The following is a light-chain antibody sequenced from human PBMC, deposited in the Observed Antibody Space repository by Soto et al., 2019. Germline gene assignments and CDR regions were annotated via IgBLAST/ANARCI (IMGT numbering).Light chain of an antibody. CDR2: AAS. CDR3: QQYHDWPSFT. V-gene: IGKV3D-15*01. CDR1: QRVASN. J-gene: IGKJ2*01. Sequence: ETMMMQSPATLSVSPGERVTLSCRASQRVASNLAWYQQKPGQAPRLLIYAASTRATGIPARFSGSGSGTELTLTISSLQPEDFAVYYCQQYHDWPSFTFGQGTKLE.